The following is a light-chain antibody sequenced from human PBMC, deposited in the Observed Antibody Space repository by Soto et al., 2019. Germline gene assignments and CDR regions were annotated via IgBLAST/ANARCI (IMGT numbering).Light chain of an antibody. Sequence: QYVLTQPPSASGSPGQSVTISCTGTSSDVGAYSYVSWYQQHPGKAPKLMIYEVSKRPSGVPDRFSGSKSGNTASLTVSGLQAEDEADYYCSSYAGSNNFVVFGGGTKLTVL. V-gene: IGLV2-8*01. J-gene: IGLJ2*01. CDR3: SSYAGSNNFVV. CDR2: EVS. CDR1: SSDVGAYSY.